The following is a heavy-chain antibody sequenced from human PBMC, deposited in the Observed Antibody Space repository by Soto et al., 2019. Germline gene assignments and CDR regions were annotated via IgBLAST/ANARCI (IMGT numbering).Heavy chain of an antibody. CDR2: IIPIFGTA. J-gene: IGHJ6*02. V-gene: IGHV1-69*12. D-gene: IGHD2-15*01. CDR3: ARADIVVVVADQPKPYDYYYYGMDV. Sequence: QVQLVQSGAEVKKPGSSVKVSCKASGGTFSSYAISWVRQAPGQGLESMGGIIPIFGTANYAQKFQGRVTITADESPSTADMELSSLRSEDTAVYYCARADIVVVVADQPKPYDYYYYGMDVWGQGTTVTVSS. CDR1: GGTFSSYA.